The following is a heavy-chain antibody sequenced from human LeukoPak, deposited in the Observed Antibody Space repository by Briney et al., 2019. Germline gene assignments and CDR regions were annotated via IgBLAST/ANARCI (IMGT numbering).Heavy chain of an antibody. D-gene: IGHD7-27*01. CDR1: GGSISSGSYY. V-gene: IGHV4-61*02. J-gene: IGHJ4*02. Sequence: SQTLSLTCTVSGGSISSGSYYWSWIRQPAGKGLEWIGRIYTSGSTNYNPSLKSRVTISVDTSKNQFSLKLSSVTAADTAVYYCARDKLGLGSDYWGQGTLVTVSS. CDR2: IYTSGST. CDR3: ARDKLGLGSDY.